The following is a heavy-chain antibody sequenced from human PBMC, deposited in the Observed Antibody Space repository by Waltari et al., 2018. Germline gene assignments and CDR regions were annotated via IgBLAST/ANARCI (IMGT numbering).Heavy chain of an antibody. V-gene: IGHV1-69*13. CDR1: GGTFSSYA. Sequence: QVQLVQSGAEVKTPGSSVKVSCKASGGTFSSYAISWVRQAPGHGLEWMGGVISSVGTANYAQTLQGRVTITADESTSTAYMEMSSLRAEDTAVYYCARESGSGSDAFDIWGQGTLVTVSS. D-gene: IGHD6-19*01. CDR2: VISSVGTA. J-gene: IGHJ3*02. CDR3: ARESGSGSDAFDI.